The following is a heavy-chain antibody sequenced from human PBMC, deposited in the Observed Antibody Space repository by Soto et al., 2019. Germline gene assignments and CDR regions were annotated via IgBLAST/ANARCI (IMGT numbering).Heavy chain of an antibody. Sequence: PGGSLRLSCAASGFTSSSYWMSWVRQAPGKGLEWVANIKLDGSEKYYVDSVRGRFTLSRDNARNSLQLQMNSLRAEDTAIYFCARVSYFNGWIFDYWGQGTLVTVSS. CDR1: GFTSSSYW. CDR2: IKLDGSEK. CDR3: ARVSYFNGWIFDY. D-gene: IGHD6-19*01. J-gene: IGHJ4*01. V-gene: IGHV3-7*01.